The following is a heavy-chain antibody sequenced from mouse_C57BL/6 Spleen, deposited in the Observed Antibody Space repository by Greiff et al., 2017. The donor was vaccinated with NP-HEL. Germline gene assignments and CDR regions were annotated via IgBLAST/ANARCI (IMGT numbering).Heavy chain of an antibody. J-gene: IGHJ3*01. Sequence: EVQLQQSGAELVKPGASVKLSCTASGFNIKDYYMHWVKQRTEQGLEWIGRIDPEDGETKYATKFQGKATITADTSSNTAYLQLSSLTSEDTAVYYCARDDYDGAWFAYWGQGTLVTVSA. CDR1: GFNIKDYY. V-gene: IGHV14-2*01. CDR3: ARDDYDGAWFAY. D-gene: IGHD2-4*01. CDR2: IDPEDGET.